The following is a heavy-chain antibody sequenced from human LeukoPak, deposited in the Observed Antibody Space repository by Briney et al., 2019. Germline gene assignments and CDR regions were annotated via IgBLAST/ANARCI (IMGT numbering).Heavy chain of an antibody. D-gene: IGHD3-22*01. J-gene: IGHJ4*02. CDR2: ISSISNYI. Sequence: GGSLRLSWAASGFTFSIYSMNSVRQPPGKGLEWVSSISSISNYIYYADSVKGRFTISRVNPKSTLYLQMNSRIAEHPAVLYSAKDPNYYDRSGYYSSYFDYWGQGTLVTVSS. CDR1: GFTFSIYS. CDR3: AKDPNYYDRSGYYSSYFDY. V-gene: IGHV3-21*04.